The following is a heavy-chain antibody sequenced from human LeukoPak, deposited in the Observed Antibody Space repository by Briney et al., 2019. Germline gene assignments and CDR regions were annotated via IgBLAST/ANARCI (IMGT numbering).Heavy chain of an antibody. CDR2: ISGSGGNT. Sequence: GGSLRLSCAASGFTFSSYAMSWVRQAPGKGLEWVSTISGSGGNTYYGDSVKGRFTISRDNSNNTLYLQMNSLRAEDTAVYYCAKYYYDSSGYPYYFDYWGQGTLVTVSS. D-gene: IGHD3-22*01. CDR1: GFTFSSYA. CDR3: AKYYYDSSGYPYYFDY. V-gene: IGHV3-23*01. J-gene: IGHJ4*02.